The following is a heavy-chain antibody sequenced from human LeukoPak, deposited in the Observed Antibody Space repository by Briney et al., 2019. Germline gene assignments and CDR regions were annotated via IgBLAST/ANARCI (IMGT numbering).Heavy chain of an antibody. J-gene: IGHJ4*02. V-gene: IGHV1-69*05. CDR2: IIPIFGTA. CDR1: GGTFSSYA. Sequence: ASVKVSCKASGGTFSSYAISWVRQAPGQGLEWMGGIIPIFGTANYAQKFQGRVTITTDESTSTAYMELSSLRSEDTAVYYCARPNSGYEPFDYWGQGTLVTVSS. CDR3: ARPNSGYEPFDY. D-gene: IGHD5-12*01.